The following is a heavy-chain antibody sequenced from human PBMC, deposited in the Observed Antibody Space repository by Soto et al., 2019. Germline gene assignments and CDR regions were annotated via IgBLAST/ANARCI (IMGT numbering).Heavy chain of an antibody. CDR1: GFTFSDST. D-gene: IGHD3-10*02. CDR2: IRSEVYSYAT. CDR3: SRCSGSSCMDV. Sequence: EVQLVESGGGLVQPGGSLKVSCAASGFTFSDSTIHWVRQASGKGLEWVGRIRSEVYSYATVCAASVKDRFTISRDDSKNTAYLQMNSLKMEDTAVYYCSRCSGSSCMDVWGQGTTVTVSS. V-gene: IGHV3-73*02. J-gene: IGHJ6*02.